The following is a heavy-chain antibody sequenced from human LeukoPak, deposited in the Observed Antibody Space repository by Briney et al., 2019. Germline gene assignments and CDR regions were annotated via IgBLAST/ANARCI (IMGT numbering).Heavy chain of an antibody. CDR2: INNGSCYK. Sequence: GGSLRLSCAAPGFTFSNYNMKWVRQAPGKGLEWVSSINNGSCYKFYADSVKGRFTISRDNARKSLYLQMNTLRAEDTAVYYCARGSDTAMVLFSCFDYCGEGKLVTVSS. CDR3: ARGSDTAMVLFSCFDY. J-gene: IGHJ4*02. D-gene: IGHD5-18*01. V-gene: IGHV3-21*01. CDR1: GFTFSNYN.